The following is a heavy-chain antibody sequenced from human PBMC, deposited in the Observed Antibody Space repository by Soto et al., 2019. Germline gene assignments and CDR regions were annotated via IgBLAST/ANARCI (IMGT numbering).Heavy chain of an antibody. V-gene: IGHV4-34*01. Sequence: QVHLQQWGAGLLKPSETLSLTCSVNGGAFNGYYWTWIRQSPGKGLQWIGEINHSGTVDYNPALKSRVTFSIDTSKKQFSLTLTSVTAADTAVYYCARAGDALVRGSIGGFDYWGQGTLVTVSS. D-gene: IGHD3-10*01. CDR1: GGAFNGYY. J-gene: IGHJ4*02. CDR2: INHSGTV. CDR3: ARAGDALVRGSIGGFDY.